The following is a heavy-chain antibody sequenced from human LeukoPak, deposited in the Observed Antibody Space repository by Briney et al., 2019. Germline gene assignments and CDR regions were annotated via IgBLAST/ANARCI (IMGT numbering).Heavy chain of an antibody. D-gene: IGHD3-22*01. CDR1: GFTFSSYS. CDR3: AKVSSYFYDSTVTLGDY. CDR2: ISSSSSTI. V-gene: IGHV3-48*01. Sequence: GSLSLSCAASGFTFSSYSMNWVRQAPGKGLGWVSYISSSSSTIYYADSVKGRFTISRDNAKNSLYLQMNSLRAEDTAVYYCAKVSSYFYDSTVTLGDYWGQGTLVTVSS. J-gene: IGHJ4*02.